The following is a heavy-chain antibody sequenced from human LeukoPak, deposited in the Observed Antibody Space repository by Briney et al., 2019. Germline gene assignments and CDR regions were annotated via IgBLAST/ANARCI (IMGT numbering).Heavy chain of an antibody. Sequence: PGGSLRLSCAVSGFTFSSYSMTWVRQAPGKGLEWVSYISSTSGTVYYADSVKGRFTISRDNVKNSLYLQMNSLRAEDTAVYYCARGRDSSSSYPGYWGQGTLVTVSS. CDR1: GFTFSSYS. J-gene: IGHJ4*02. V-gene: IGHV3-48*01. D-gene: IGHD6-6*01. CDR2: ISSTSGTV. CDR3: ARGRDSSSSYPGY.